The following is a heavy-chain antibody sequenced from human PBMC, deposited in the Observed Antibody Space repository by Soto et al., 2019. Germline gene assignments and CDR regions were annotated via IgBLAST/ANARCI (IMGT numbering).Heavy chain of an antibody. Sequence: GGSLRLSCAASGFTFSSYGMHWVRQAPGKGLEWVAVISYDGSNKYYADSVKGRFTISRDNSKNTLYLQMNSLRAEDTAVYYCAKDLRRRDGYNTRAPADNDYWGQGTLVTVSS. CDR2: ISYDGSNK. CDR3: AKDLRRRDGYNTRAPADNDY. J-gene: IGHJ4*02. V-gene: IGHV3-30*18. CDR1: GFTFSSYG. D-gene: IGHD5-12*01.